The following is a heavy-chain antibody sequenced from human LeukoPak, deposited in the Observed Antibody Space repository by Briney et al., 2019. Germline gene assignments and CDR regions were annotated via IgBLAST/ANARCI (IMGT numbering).Heavy chain of an antibody. V-gene: IGHV5-51*01. D-gene: IGHD6-19*01. J-gene: IGHJ4*02. CDR1: GYSFTSYW. CDR2: IYPGDSDT. Sequence: GESLKISCKGSGYSFTSYWIGWVRQMPGKGLEWMGIIYPGDSDTRYSPSFQGQVTISADKSISTAYLQWSSLKASDTAMYYCARRPPPSYSSGRDGYFDYWGQGTLVTVSS. CDR3: ARRPPPSYSSGRDGYFDY.